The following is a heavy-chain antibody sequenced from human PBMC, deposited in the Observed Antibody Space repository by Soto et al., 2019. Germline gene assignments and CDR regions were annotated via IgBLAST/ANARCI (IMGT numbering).Heavy chain of an antibody. CDR2: ISSSSSYI. V-gene: IGHV3-21*01. CDR1: EITLNIYW. J-gene: IGHJ3*02. D-gene: IGHD1-26*01. Sequence: PGGSLRLSCTASEITLNIYWMHWVRQAPGKGLEWVSSISSSSSYIYYADSVKGRFTISRDNAKNSLYLQMNSLRAEDTAVYYCASPPYSGSYINAFDIWGQGTMVTVSS. CDR3: ASPPYSGSYINAFDI.